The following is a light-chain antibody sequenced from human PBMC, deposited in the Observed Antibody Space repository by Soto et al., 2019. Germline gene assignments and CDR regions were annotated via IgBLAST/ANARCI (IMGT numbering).Light chain of an antibody. CDR3: QQSYSTPAFT. V-gene: IGKV1-39*01. CDR2: AAS. J-gene: IGKJ3*01. CDR1: QSISSY. Sequence: DIQMTQSPSSLSASVGDRVTITCRASQSISSYLNWYQQKPGKSPKLLIYAASSLQIGVSSSFSGCGSGTDFILTISRLQHEDFSSYYCQQSYSTPAFTFGPGTKVDIK.